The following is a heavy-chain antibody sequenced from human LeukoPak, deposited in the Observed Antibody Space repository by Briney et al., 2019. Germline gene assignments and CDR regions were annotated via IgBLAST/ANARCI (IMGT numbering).Heavy chain of an antibody. V-gene: IGHV4-39*01. J-gene: IGHJ3*02. CDR3: ARCSAGLDAFDI. Sequence: PSETLSLTCTVSGGSISTYNYYWGWIRQPPGKGLEWIGNIYSSGSTYFNPSLKSRITIFVDTSKKQFSLKLRSVTATDTAVYYCARCSAGLDAFDIWGQGTMVTVSS. CDR2: IYSSGST. CDR1: GGSISTYNYY. D-gene: IGHD3-16*01.